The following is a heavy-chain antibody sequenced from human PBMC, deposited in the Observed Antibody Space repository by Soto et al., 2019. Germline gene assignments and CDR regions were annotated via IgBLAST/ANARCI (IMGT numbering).Heavy chain of an antibody. CDR1: GFTVSSNY. J-gene: IGHJ6*03. D-gene: IGHD2-21*01. CDR2: IYSGGST. CDR3: ARGIYSYVPIRGAYYYYMDV. Sequence: GGSLRLSCAASGFTVSSNYMSWVRQAPGKGLEWVSVIYSGGSTYYADSVKGRFTISRDNSKNTLYLQMNSLRAEDTAVYYCARGIYSYVPIRGAYYYYMDVWGKGTTVTVSS. V-gene: IGHV3-66*01.